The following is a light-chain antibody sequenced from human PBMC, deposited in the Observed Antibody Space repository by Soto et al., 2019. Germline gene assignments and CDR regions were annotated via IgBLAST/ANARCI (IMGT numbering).Light chain of an antibody. CDR1: STDFGGYNY. Sequence: QYTLTQPASVSGSPGQSITISFTGTSTDFGGYNYVSWYQQHPGKAPKLMIYEVTNRPSGVSNRFSGSKSGNTASLTISGLQAEDEADYYCSSYTSSNTLVVFGTGTKVTVL. J-gene: IGLJ1*01. CDR3: SSYTSSNTLVV. V-gene: IGLV2-14*01. CDR2: EVT.